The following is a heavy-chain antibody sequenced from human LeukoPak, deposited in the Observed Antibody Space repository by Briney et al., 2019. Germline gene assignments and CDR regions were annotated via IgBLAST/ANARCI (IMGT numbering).Heavy chain of an antibody. V-gene: IGHV4-59*01. CDR1: GGSISSYY. D-gene: IGHD3-22*01. CDR2: IYYSGST. Sequence: SETLSLTCTVSGGSISSYYWSWIRQPPGKGLEWIGYIYYSGSTNYNPSLKSRVTISVDTSKNQFSLKLSSVTAADTAVYYCARERDSSGYPVVDYWGQGTLVTVSS. J-gene: IGHJ4*02. CDR3: ARERDSSGYPVVDY.